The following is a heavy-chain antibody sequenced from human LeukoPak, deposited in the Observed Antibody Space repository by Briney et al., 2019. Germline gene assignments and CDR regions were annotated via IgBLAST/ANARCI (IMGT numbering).Heavy chain of an antibody. J-gene: IGHJ4*02. CDR3: AKRGVVIRGILVVGYHQEAYHYDF. CDR1: GISLSNYA. CDR2: ISERGGST. D-gene: IGHD3-10*01. Sequence: GGSLRLSCVVSGISLSNYAMTWVREAPGKGLEWVSYISERGGSTTYADSVKGRFTISRDTSLNTLYLQMNNLRAEDTAVYFCAKRGVVIRGILVVGYHQEAYHYDFWGQGVLVTVSS. V-gene: IGHV3-23*01.